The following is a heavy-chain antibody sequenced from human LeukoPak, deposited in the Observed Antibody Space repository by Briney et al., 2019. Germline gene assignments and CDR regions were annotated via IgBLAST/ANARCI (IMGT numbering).Heavy chain of an antibody. CDR1: GFTFSNYW. V-gene: IGHV3-7*01. CDR2: IKRDGSET. D-gene: IGHD6-19*01. Sequence: PGGSLRLSCGAFGFTFSNYWMRWVRQAPGKGLEWVANIKRDGSETYYVDSVKGRFTISRDNAKNSLYLQMDSLRAEDTAVYYCARISTAVAGGDYWGQGTLVIVSS. J-gene: IGHJ4*02. CDR3: ARISTAVAGGDY.